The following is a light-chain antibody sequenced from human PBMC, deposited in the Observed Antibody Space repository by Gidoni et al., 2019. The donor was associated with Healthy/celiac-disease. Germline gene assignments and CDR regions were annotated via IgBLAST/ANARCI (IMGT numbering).Light chain of an antibody. Sequence: DIQMTQSPSSLSASVGDRVTLTCQASQDISNYLNWYQQKPGKTPKLLIYDASNLETGVPSRFSRSGSGTDFTFTISSLQPEDIATYYCQQYDNLPLTFGPGTKVDIK. V-gene: IGKV1-33*01. CDR3: QQYDNLPLT. J-gene: IGKJ3*01. CDR1: QDISNY. CDR2: DAS.